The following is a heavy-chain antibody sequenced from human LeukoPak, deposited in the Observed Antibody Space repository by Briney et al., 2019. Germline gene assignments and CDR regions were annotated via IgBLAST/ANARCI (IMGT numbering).Heavy chain of an antibody. CDR1: GGTFSSYA. J-gene: IGHJ4*02. V-gene: IGHV1-69*13. Sequence: SVKVSCKASGGTFSSYAISWVRQAPGQGLEWMGGIIPIFGTANYAQKFQGRVTITADESTSTAYMELSSLRSEDTAVYYCATEGIDSSSSGEIFDYWGQGTLVTVSS. D-gene: IGHD6-6*01. CDR3: ATEGIDSSSSGEIFDY. CDR2: IIPIFGTA.